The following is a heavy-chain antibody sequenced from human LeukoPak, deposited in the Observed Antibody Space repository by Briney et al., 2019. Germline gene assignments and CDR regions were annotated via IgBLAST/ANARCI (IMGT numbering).Heavy chain of an antibody. J-gene: IGHJ6*03. CDR1: GYNFSSYV. D-gene: IGHD3-3*01. Sequence: ASVKVSCKASGYNFSSYVISWVRQAPGQGLEWMGWISGYKGNTNYAQKLQGRVTMTTDTSTSTAYMELRSLRSDDTAVYYCARAQTYYDFWSGYQYYYYMDVWGKGTTVTVPS. CDR2: ISGYKGNT. V-gene: IGHV1-18*01. CDR3: ARAQTYYDFWSGYQYYYYMDV.